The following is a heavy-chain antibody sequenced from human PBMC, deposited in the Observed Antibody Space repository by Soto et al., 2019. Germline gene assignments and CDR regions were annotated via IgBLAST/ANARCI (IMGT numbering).Heavy chain of an antibody. CDR3: AHMSKDDRARSIYGLDV. CDR2: IYWDHEK. V-gene: IGHV2-5*02. D-gene: IGHD3-16*02. J-gene: IGHJ6*02. Sequence: QITLKESGPTLVKPTQTLTLTCTFSGFSLHTSGVGVGWIRQPPGKALEWLALIYWDHEKRYSPSLRSRLTITKDTSKNQVVLALTNVDPVDTATYFCAHMSKDDRARSIYGLDVWGPGATVTVSS. CDR1: GFSLHTSGVG.